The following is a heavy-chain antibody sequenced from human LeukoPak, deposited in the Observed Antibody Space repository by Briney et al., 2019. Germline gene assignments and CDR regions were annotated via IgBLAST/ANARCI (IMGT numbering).Heavy chain of an antibody. D-gene: IGHD6-19*01. CDR2: ISGSGGTT. CDR1: GFTFSTYA. CDR3: AKCDSSGWSRPYLNIHD. V-gene: IGHV3-23*01. Sequence: GGSLRLSCAASGFTFSTYAMTWVRQAPGRGLEWVSAISGSGGTTYYADSVKGRFTISRDNSKKTLYLQMNSLRAEDTAVYYCAKCDSSGWSRPYLNIHDWGQGTLVTVSS. J-gene: IGHJ4*02.